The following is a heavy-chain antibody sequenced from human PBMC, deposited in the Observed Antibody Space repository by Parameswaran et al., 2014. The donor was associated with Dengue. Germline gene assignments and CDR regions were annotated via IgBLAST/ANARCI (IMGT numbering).Heavy chain of an antibody. CDR3: AKVKDAWDYYYDMDV. D-gene: IGHD3-16*01. CDR2: IRYDGSTK. Sequence: VRQAPGKGLEWVAFIRYDGSTKYYADSVKGRFTISRDNSKNTLYLQMNSLRAEDTAVYYCAKVKDAWDYYYDMDVWGQGTTVTVSS. V-gene: IGHV3-30*02. J-gene: IGHJ6*02.